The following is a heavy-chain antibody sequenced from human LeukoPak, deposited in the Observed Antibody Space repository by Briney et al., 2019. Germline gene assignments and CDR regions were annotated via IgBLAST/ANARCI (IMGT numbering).Heavy chain of an antibody. J-gene: IGHJ5*02. Sequence: ASVKVSCTASGYTFISYYIHWERQAPGQGLEWMGVINPSGGSSSYAQNFQGRVTMTRDTSTSTVYMELSSLRSEDTAVYYCARVGHITNWRNWFDPWGQGTLVTVSS. D-gene: IGHD1-1*01. V-gene: IGHV1-46*01. CDR1: GYTFISYY. CDR3: ARVGHITNWRNWFDP. CDR2: INPSGGSS.